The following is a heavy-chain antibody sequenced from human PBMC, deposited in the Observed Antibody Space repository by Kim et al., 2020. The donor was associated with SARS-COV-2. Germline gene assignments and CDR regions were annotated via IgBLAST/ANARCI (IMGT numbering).Heavy chain of an antibody. Sequence: NYSPSFQGHVTIAADKSISTAYLQWSSLKASDTAMYYCARRIAAAGTSDYWGQGTLVTVSS. D-gene: IGHD6-13*01. CDR3: ARRIAAAGTSDY. J-gene: IGHJ4*02. V-gene: IGHV5-10-1*01.